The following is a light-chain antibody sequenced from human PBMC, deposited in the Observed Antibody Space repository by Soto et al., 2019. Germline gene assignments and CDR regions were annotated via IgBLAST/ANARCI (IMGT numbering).Light chain of an antibody. Sequence: QSVLTQPASVSGSPGQSITISCTGTSSDVGSYNLVSWYQQHPGKAPKLMIYEVSKRPSGVSNRFSVSKSGNTASLTISGLQAEDEADYYCCSYAGSFVFGGGTKVTVL. J-gene: IGLJ2*01. CDR2: EVS. V-gene: IGLV2-23*02. CDR1: SSDVGSYNL. CDR3: CSYAGSFV.